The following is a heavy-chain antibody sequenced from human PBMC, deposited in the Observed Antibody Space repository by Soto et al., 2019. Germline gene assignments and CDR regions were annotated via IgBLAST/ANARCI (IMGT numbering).Heavy chain of an antibody. V-gene: IGHV3-9*01. CDR1: GFTFDDYA. D-gene: IGHD6-13*01. CDR3: AKGIAAAALARDAFDI. J-gene: IGHJ3*02. CDR2: ISWNSGSI. Sequence: GGSLRLSCAASGFTFDDYAMHWVRQAPGKGLEWVSGISWNSGSIGYADSVKGRFTISRDNAKNSLYLQMNSLRAEDTALYYCAKGIAAAALARDAFDIWGQGTMVTVSS.